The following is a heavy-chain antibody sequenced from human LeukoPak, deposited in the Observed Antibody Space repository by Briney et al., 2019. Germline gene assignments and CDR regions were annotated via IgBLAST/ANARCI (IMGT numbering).Heavy chain of an antibody. D-gene: IGHD1-26*01. V-gene: IGHV3-23*01. CDR1: GFTFRSHD. CDR3: AKDRGTTTSDY. CDR2: VSGSGGST. J-gene: IGHJ4*02. Sequence: GGSLRLSCAASGFTFRSHDMSWVRQAPGKGLEWVSAVSGSGGSTYYADSVKGRFTISRDKSKNTLYLQMNSLRAEDTAVYYCAKDRGTTTSDYWGQGTLVTVSS.